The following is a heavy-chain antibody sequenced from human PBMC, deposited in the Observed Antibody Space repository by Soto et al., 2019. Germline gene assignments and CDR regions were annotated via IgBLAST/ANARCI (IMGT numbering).Heavy chain of an antibody. D-gene: IGHD3-9*01. CDR1: GGSISSYY. CDR2: IYYSGST. J-gene: IGHJ5*02. CDR3: ARPHYDILTGYLNWFDP. V-gene: IGHV4-59*08. Sequence: SETLSLTCTVSGGSISSYYWSWIRQPPGKGLEWIGYIYYSGSTNYNPSLKRRVTISVDTSKYQFSLKLSSVTAADPAVYYCARPHYDILTGYLNWFDPWGQGTLVTVSS.